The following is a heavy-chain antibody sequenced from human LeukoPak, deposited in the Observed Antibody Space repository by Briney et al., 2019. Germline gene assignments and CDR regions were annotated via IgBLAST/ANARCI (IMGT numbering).Heavy chain of an antibody. CDR3: ATGGKSLYYYYGMDV. Sequence: GGSLRLSCTASGFTFNIYAMNWVRQAPGRGPEWVSSISASGGEIRYADSVRGRFTISRDNAKNTLYLQMNSLRAEDTAVYYCATGGKSLYYYYGMDVWGQGTTVTVSS. J-gene: IGHJ6*02. CDR1: GFTFNIYA. V-gene: IGHV3-23*01. D-gene: IGHD4-23*01. CDR2: ISASGGEI.